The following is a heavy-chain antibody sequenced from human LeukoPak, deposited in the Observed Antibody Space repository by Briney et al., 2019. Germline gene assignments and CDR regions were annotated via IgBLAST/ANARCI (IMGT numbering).Heavy chain of an antibody. D-gene: IGHD3-10*01. CDR1: GGSISSGDYY. Sequence: SETLSLTCTVSGGSISSGDYYWSWIRQPPGKGLEWIGYIYYSGSTYYNPSLKSRVTISVDTSKNQFSLKLSSVTAADTAVYYCARVVSPYYYGSGSGIHFDYWGQGTLVTVSS. J-gene: IGHJ4*02. CDR3: ARVVSPYYYGSGSGIHFDY. CDR2: IYYSGST. V-gene: IGHV4-30-4*01.